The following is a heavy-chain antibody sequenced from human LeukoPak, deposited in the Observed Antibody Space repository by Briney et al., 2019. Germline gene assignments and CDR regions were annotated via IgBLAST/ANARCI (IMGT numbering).Heavy chain of an antibody. J-gene: IGHJ4*02. CDR1: GYTFTSYG. CDR3: ARDQSPGLFDY. V-gene: IGHV1-18*01. CDR2: ISGSNGHT. Sequence: GASVKVSCKASGYTFTSYGISWVRQAPGQGPEWMGWISGSNGHTNYAQKLQGRVTMTTDTSTSTAYMDLRSLRSDDTAVYYCARDQSPGLFDYWGQGTLVTVSS.